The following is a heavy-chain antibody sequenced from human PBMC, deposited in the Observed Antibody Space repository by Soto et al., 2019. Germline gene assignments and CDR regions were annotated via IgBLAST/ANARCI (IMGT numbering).Heavy chain of an antibody. Sequence: GASVKICCKASRDAFKFYEVAGLRKAPGQGLEWMGWISGHNGKADYAENFQGRVIMTTDTSTAAASMGLRGLRSHDSAVYYSARKGYIGNFAKDVWRQGTTVTVSS. CDR2: ISGHNGKA. J-gene: IGHJ6*02. CDR1: RDAFKFYE. CDR3: ARKGYIGNFAKDV. D-gene: IGHD1-26*01. V-gene: IGHV1-18*04.